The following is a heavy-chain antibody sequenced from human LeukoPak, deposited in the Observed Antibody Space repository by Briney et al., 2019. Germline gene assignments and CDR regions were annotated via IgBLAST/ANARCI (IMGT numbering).Heavy chain of an antibody. CDR2: IFVGSGNT. J-gene: IGHJ4*02. CDR3: AADRHYYDSSGSEKFDY. CDR1: GFTFTRSA. D-gene: IGHD3-22*01. V-gene: IGHV1-58*01. Sequence: SVKVSCKTSGFTFTRSAVQWVRQARGQRLEWIGWIFVGSGNTNYAQNFQERVTITGDMSTTAAYLELSSLRSEDTAVYYCAADRHYYDSSGSEKFDYWGQGTLVTVSS.